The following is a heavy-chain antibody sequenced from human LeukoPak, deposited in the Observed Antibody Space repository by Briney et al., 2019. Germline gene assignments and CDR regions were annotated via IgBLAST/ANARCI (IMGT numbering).Heavy chain of an antibody. CDR3: ARVRTAMIRGSYYFDY. V-gene: IGHV4-59*01. J-gene: IGHJ4*02. Sequence: SETLSLTCTVSGGSISSYYWSWIRQPPGKGLEWIGYIYYSGSTNYNPPLKSRVTISVDTSKNQFSLKLSSVTAADTAVYYCARVRTAMIRGSYYFDYWGQGTLVTVSS. CDR1: GGSISSYY. CDR2: IYYSGST. D-gene: IGHD2-15*01.